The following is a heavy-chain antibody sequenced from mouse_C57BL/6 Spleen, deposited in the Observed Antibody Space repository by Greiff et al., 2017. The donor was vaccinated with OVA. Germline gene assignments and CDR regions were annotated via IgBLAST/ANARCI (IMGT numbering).Heavy chain of an antibody. CDR2: IDPSDSYT. CDR3: AGNNNYCGSSPDC. D-gene: IGHD1-1*01. V-gene: IGHV1-50*01. CDR1: GYTFTSYW. Sequence: QVQLQQSGAELVKPGASVKLSCKASGYTFTSYWMQWVKQRPGQGLEWIGEIDPSDSYTNYNQKFKGKATLTVDTSSSTAYMQLSSLTSEDSAVYYGAGNNNYCGSSPDCRGQDTTLTVA. J-gene: IGHJ2*01.